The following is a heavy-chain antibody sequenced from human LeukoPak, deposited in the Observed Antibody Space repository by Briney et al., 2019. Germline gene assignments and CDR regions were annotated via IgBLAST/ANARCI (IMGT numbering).Heavy chain of an antibody. CDR2: INWNGGSR. D-gene: IGHD3-3*01. CDR3: ARGVSKWLLYVAFDI. Sequence: GGSLRLSCAASGFTFDDYGISWVRQAPGKGLEWVSGINWNGGSRNYADSVKGRFTISRDNAKNSLYLQMNSLRAEDTALYHCARGVSKWLLYVAFDIWGQGTMVTVSS. J-gene: IGHJ3*02. V-gene: IGHV3-20*01. CDR1: GFTFDDYG.